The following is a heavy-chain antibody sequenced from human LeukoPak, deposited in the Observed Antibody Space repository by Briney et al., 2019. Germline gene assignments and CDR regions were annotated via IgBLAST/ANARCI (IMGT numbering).Heavy chain of an antibody. CDR1: GYTFTSYA. D-gene: IGHD3-10*01. CDR3: ARVRDGSVRGGFDI. Sequence: ASVKVSCKASGYTFTSYAMHWVRQAPGQRLEWMGWINAGNGNTKYSQKFQGRVTITRDTSASTAYMELSSLRSDDTAVYYCARVRDGSVRGGFDIWGQGTLVSVSS. V-gene: IGHV1-3*01. J-gene: IGHJ3*02. CDR2: INAGNGNT.